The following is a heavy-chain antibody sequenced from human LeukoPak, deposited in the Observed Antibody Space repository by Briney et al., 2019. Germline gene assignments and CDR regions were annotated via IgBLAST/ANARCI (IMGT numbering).Heavy chain of an antibody. CDR1: GFPVRSNY. J-gene: IGHJ3*02. Sequence: PGGSLRLSFAASGFPVRSNYMSWVRQAPGKGLEGVSVIYSGDSTFYADSVKGRFTISRDNSKNTLYLQMNSLRAEDTAVYYCARALGDAFDIWGQGTMVTVSS. V-gene: IGHV3-53*01. CDR3: ARALGDAFDI. D-gene: IGHD3-16*01. CDR2: IYSGDST.